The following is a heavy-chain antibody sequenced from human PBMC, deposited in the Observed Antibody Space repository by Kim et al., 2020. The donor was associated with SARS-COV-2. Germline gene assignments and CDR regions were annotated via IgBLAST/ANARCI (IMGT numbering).Heavy chain of an antibody. J-gene: IGHJ6*02. Sequence: SETLSLICTVSGGSISSSSYYWGWIRQPPGKGLEWIGSIYYSGSTYYNPSLKSRVTISVDTSKNQFSLKLSSVTAADTAVYYCARDLEYRGGPLAAAPGDGMDVWGQGTTVTVSS. CDR2: IYYSGST. V-gene: IGHV4-39*07. D-gene: IGHD6-13*01. CDR1: GGSISSSSYY. CDR3: ARDLEYRGGPLAAAPGDGMDV.